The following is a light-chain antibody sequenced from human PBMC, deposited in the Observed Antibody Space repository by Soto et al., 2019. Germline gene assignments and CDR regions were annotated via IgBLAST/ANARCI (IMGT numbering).Light chain of an antibody. V-gene: IGLV2-14*01. Sequence: AIATSYTGTSSDIGRYNFVSWYQHHPGKAPKLIIYEATKRPSGVSYRFSGSKSGNTASLTISGLQAEDEADIYCTLSTMTCPHIFGSGPNVTV. CDR2: EAT. J-gene: IGLJ1*01. CDR1: SSDIGRYNF. CDR3: TLSTMTCPHI.